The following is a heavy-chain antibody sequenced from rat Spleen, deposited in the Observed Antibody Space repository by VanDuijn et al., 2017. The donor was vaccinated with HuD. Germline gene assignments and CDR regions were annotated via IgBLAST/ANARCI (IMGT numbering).Heavy chain of an antibody. CDR3: ARRHYGYTDYFDY. CDR1: GFSFSSNW. V-gene: IGHV5-29*01. D-gene: IGHD1-9*01. CDR2: ISYDGGNT. Sequence: EVQLVESGGGLVQPGSPLKLSCAASGFSFSSNWLNWIRQAPGKGLEWIASISYDGGNTYYRDSVKGRFTISRDNTKSTLSLQMDSLRSEDTATYHCARRHYGYTDYFDYWGQGVMVTVSS. J-gene: IGHJ2*01.